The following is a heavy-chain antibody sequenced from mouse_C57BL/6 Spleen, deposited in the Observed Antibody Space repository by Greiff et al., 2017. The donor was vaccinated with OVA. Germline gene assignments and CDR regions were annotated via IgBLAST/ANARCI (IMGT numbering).Heavy chain of an antibody. V-gene: IGHV1-50*01. CDR3: ARGGNEGY. Sequence: QVQLQQPGAELVKPGASVKLSCKASGYTFTSYWMQWVKQRPGQGLEWIGEIDPSDSYTNYNQKFKGKATLTVDTSSSTAYMQLSSLTSEDSAVYYCARGGNEGYWGQGTTLTVSS. CDR1: GYTFTSYW. CDR2: IDPSDSYT. J-gene: IGHJ2*01.